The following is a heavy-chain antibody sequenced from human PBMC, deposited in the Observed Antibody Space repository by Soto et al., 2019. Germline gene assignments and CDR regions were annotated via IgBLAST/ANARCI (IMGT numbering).Heavy chain of an antibody. J-gene: IGHJ3*02. Sequence: EVQLLESGGGLVQPGGSLRLSCAASGFTFSSYAMSWVRQAPGKELEWVSAISGSGGSTYYADSVKGRFTISRDNSNNTQYLQITTLRAKDTAVYYCANAPSTLVNPGDAFDIWGQGTMVTVSS. CDR2: ISGSGGST. CDR1: GFTFSSYA. D-gene: IGHD2-2*01. V-gene: IGHV3-23*01. CDR3: ANAPSTLVNPGDAFDI.